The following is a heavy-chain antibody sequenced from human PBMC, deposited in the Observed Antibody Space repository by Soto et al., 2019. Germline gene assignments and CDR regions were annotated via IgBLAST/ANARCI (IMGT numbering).Heavy chain of an antibody. D-gene: IGHD3-16*01. CDR3: ARRYGGNFDY. J-gene: IGHJ4*02. Sequence: ETLSLTCTVSGGSIISYYWSWIRQPPGKGLEWIGYIYYSGSTNYNPSLKSRVTISVDTSKNQFSLKQSSVTAADTAVYYCARRYGGNFDYWGQGTLVTVSS. CDR2: IYYSGST. V-gene: IGHV4-59*01. CDR1: GGSIISYY.